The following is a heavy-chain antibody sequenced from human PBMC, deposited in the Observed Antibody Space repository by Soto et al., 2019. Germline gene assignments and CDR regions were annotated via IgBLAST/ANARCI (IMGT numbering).Heavy chain of an antibody. Sequence: QVQLQESGPGLVKPSQTLSLTCTVSGGSISSGGYYWSWIRQHPGKGLEWIGYIYYSGSTYYNPSLKSRVTISVDTSKNQFSLKLSSVTAADTAVYYCARGVGIVDTIPPLFDYWGQGTLVTVSS. CDR2: IYYSGST. CDR3: ARGVGIVDTIPPLFDY. D-gene: IGHD5-12*01. J-gene: IGHJ4*02. CDR1: GGSISSGGYY. V-gene: IGHV4-31*03.